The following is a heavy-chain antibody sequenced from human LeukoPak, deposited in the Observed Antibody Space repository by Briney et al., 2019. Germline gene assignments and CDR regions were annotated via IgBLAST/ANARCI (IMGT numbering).Heavy chain of an antibody. D-gene: IGHD5-12*01. Sequence: PGGSLRLSCAASGFTFSSYEMNWVRQAPGKGLEWVSYISSSGSTIYYADSVKGRFTISRDNAKNSLYLQMNSLRAEDTAVYYCASRRGSWLGFDYWGQGTLVTVSS. CDR3: ASRRGSWLGFDY. V-gene: IGHV3-48*03. CDR2: ISSSGSTI. CDR1: GFTFSSYE. J-gene: IGHJ4*02.